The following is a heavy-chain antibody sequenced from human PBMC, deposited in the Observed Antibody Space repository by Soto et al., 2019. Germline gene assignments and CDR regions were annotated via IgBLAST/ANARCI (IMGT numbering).Heavy chain of an antibody. Sequence: EVELVESGGGLVKPGESLKLSCAASGFTFRTYNMIWVRQAPGKGLEWLASVSSVSSNIYYAASVKGRFTISRDNAQNSLFLQINSLSAEDTAVYYGARQYPSSSRHFDHWGQGTLVTVSA. CDR1: GFTFRTYN. D-gene: IGHD6-6*01. CDR3: ARQYPSSSRHFDH. CDR2: VSSVSSNI. J-gene: IGHJ4*02. V-gene: IGHV3-21*01.